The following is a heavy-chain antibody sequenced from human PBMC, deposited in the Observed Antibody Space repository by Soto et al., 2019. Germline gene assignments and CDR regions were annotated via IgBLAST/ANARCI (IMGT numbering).Heavy chain of an antibody. V-gene: IGHV4-34*01. Sequence: ENLPHTSAVYGGSFSGYYWSWIRQPPGKGLEWIGEINHSGSTNYNPSLKSRVTISVDTSKNQFSLKLSSVTAADTAVYYCAGGLLYCRTTSTYMWFHPRGHGTPVTV. J-gene: IGHJ5*02. D-gene: IGHD2-2*02. CDR1: GGSFSGYY. CDR3: AGGLLYCRTTSTYMWFHP. CDR2: INHSGST.